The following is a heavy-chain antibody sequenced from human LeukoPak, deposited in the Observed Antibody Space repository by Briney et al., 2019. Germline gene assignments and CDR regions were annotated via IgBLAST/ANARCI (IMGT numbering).Heavy chain of an antibody. CDR1: GGSISIYY. CDR2: IYYSGST. CDR3: ARDSIGISAVGTN. J-gene: IGHJ4*02. D-gene: IGHD6-13*01. Sequence: PSETLSLTCTVSGGSISIYYWSWIRQPPGKGLEWIGYIYYSGSTNYNPSLKSLVTISVDTSKNQVSLKLTSVTAADTAMYYCARDSIGISAVGTNWGQGTLVTVSS. V-gene: IGHV4-59*12.